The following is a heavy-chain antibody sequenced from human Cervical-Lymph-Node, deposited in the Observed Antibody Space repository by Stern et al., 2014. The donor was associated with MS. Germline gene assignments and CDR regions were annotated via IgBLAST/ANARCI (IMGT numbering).Heavy chain of an antibody. D-gene: IGHD2-15*01. CDR1: GFSFSTYW. Sequence: VQLVESGGGLVQPGGSLRLSCAGSGFSFSTYWMHWVRQAPGKGLVWVARINSDESSTTYADSVKGRFSISRDNDKNTLYLQMNSLRAEDTAVYYCARGVMVAATYAYDIWGQGTMVTISS. CDR3: ARGVMVAATYAYDI. V-gene: IGHV3-74*02. CDR2: INSDESST. J-gene: IGHJ3*02.